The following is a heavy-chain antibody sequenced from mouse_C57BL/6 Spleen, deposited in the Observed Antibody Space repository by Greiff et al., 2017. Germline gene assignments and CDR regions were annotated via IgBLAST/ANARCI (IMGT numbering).Heavy chain of an antibody. D-gene: IGHD1-1*01. J-gene: IGHJ2*01. CDR2: INPSNGGT. V-gene: IGHV1-53*01. CDR1: GYTFTSYW. CDR3: AREREYYGKDFDY. Sequence: QVQLKESGTELVKPGASVKLSCKASGYTFTSYWMHWVKQRPGQGLEWIGNINPSNGGTNYNEKFKSKATLTVDKSSSTAYMQLSSLTSEDSAVYYCAREREYYGKDFDYWGQGTTLTVSS.